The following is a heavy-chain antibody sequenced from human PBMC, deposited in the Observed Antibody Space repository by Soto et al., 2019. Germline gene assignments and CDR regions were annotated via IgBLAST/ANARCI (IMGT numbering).Heavy chain of an antibody. J-gene: IGHJ6*02. D-gene: IGHD2-15*01. V-gene: IGHV3-30-3*01. Sequence: QVQLVESGGGVVQPGRSLRLSCAASGFTFSNYVMYWVRQAPGKGLEWVAVISYDGNNKYYADSVTGRFTISRDNSKNPLYLQMNSLRGEDTAVYYCARAGCDGGSCYTLVGLRYGMDVWGQGTTVTVSS. CDR2: ISYDGNNK. CDR3: ARAGCDGGSCYTLVGLRYGMDV. CDR1: GFTFSNYV.